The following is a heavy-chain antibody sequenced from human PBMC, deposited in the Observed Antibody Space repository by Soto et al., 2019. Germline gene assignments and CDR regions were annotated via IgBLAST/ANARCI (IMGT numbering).Heavy chain of an antibody. CDR3: ARDPSQGYCTNGVCSELDY. Sequence: SETLSLTCAVSGYSISSGYYWGWIRQPPGKGLEWIGSIYHSGSTYYNPSLKSRVTISVDTSKNQFSLKLSSVTAADTAVYYCARDPSQGYCTNGVCSELDYWGQGTLVT. CDR2: IYHSGST. V-gene: IGHV4-38-2*02. CDR1: GYSISSGYY. J-gene: IGHJ4*02. D-gene: IGHD2-8*01.